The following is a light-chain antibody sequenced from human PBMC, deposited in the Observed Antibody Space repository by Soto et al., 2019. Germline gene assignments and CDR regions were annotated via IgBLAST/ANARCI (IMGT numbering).Light chain of an antibody. V-gene: IGKV1-5*03. CDR2: MAS. Sequence: DIQLTQSPSTLSASVGDRVTITCRASQSITNWLAWYQQKPEKAPKVLIHMASSLKSGVPSRFSGSGSGTEFTLTITSLQPDDSATYYCQQYNSLSSVSFGGGTKVEI. CDR1: QSITNW. CDR3: QQYNSLSSVS. J-gene: IGKJ4*01.